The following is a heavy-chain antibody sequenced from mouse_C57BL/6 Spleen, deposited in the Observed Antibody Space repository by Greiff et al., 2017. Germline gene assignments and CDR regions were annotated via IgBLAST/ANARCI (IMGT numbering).Heavy chain of an antibody. D-gene: IGHD2-4*01. CDR1: GYTFTSYW. J-gene: IGHJ2*01. V-gene: IGHV1-55*01. Sequence: QVQLQQPGAELVKPGASVKMSCKASGYTFTSYWITWVKQRPGQGLEWIGDIYPGSGSTNYNEKFKSKATLTVDTSSSTAYMQLSSLTSEDTAVYYCARSGDYDYKRYFDYWGQGTTLTVSS. CDR3: ARSGDYDYKRYFDY. CDR2: IYPGSGST.